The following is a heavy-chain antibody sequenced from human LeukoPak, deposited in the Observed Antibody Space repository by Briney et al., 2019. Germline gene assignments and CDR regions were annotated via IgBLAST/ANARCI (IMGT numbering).Heavy chain of an antibody. CDR2: IYSGGST. J-gene: IGHJ4*02. Sequence: GGSLRLSCAATGFTVSSNYLSWVRQAPGKGLEWVSSIYSGGSTYYADSVKGRFTISRDNSKNTLYLQMGSLRAEDMAVYYCARDFQGIFEYWGQGTLVTVSS. CDR1: GFTVSSNY. V-gene: IGHV3-53*05. D-gene: IGHD3-10*01. CDR3: ARDFQGIFEY.